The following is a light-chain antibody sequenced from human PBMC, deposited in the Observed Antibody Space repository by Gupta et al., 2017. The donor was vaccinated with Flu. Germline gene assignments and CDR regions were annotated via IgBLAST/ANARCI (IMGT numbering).Light chain of an antibody. CDR3: SAWADSLGDQWV. V-gene: IGLV1-47*02. CDR1: SSNIGSNY. Sequence: HSVLTQPPSASATPGQRVPISCSGSSSNIGSNYVYWYQQLPGTAQNARSYSNNERPSGVPDRFSGSNSGTSDSLAITRLRSEDEAEYDCSAWADSLGDQWVCGGGTKMTVL. CDR2: SNN. J-gene: IGLJ3*02.